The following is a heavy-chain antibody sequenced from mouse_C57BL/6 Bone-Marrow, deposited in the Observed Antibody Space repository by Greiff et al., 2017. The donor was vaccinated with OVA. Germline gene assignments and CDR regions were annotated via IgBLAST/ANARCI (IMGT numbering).Heavy chain of an antibody. CDR3: AREESIFDY. D-gene: IGHD2-10*02. CDR1: GYTFTSYG. V-gene: IGHV1-81*01. Sequence: QVHVKQSGAELARPGASVKLSCKASGYTFTSYGISWVKQRTGQGLEWIGEIYPRSGNTYYNEKFKGKATLTADKSSSTAYMELRSLTSEDSAVYFCAREESIFDYWGQGTTLTVSS. CDR2: IYPRSGNT. J-gene: IGHJ2*01.